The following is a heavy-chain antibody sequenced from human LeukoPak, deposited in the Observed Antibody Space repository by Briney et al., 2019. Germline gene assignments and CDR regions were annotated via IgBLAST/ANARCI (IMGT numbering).Heavy chain of an antibody. V-gene: IGHV1-46*01. CDR2: INPSGGST. CDR1: GYTFTSYY. D-gene: IGHD2-2*02. CDR3: ARVAYCSSTSCYTGAFDI. J-gene: IGHJ3*02. Sequence: ASVTVSCKASGYTFTSYYMHWVRQAPGQGLEWMGIINPSGGSTSYAQKFQGRVTMTRDMSTSTVYMELSSLRSGDTAVYYCARVAYCSSTSCYTGAFDIWGQGTMVTVSS.